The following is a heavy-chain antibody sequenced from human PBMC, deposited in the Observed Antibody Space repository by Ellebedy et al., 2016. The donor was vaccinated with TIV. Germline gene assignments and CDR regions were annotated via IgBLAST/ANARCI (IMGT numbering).Heavy chain of an antibody. Sequence: GESLKISCAASGFIISGDWMSWVRQAPGKGLEWVAHINSDGSAEYYVDSVKGRFTISRDNAKNSLYLQMSNLRAEDTAVFYCARAGGRHSTGSGFYWGQGTRVTVST. J-gene: IGHJ4*02. CDR2: INSDGSAE. CDR1: GFIISGDW. V-gene: IGHV3-7*03. CDR3: ARAGGRHSTGSGFY. D-gene: IGHD2-2*01.